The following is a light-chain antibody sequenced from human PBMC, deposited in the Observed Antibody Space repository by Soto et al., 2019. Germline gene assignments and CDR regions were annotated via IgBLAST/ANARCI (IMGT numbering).Light chain of an antibody. CDR2: KAS. CDR1: QGISNY. CDR3: QHYNSYSEA. Sequence: DIQLTQSPSFLSASVGDRVTITCRASQGISNYLAWYQHKPGKAPKLLIYKASTLKSGVPSRFSGSGSGTEFTLTISSLQPDDFATYYCQHYNSYSEAFGQGTKVDIK. V-gene: IGKV1-5*03. J-gene: IGKJ1*01.